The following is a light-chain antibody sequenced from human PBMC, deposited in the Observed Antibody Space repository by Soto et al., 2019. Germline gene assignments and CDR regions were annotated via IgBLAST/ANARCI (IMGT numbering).Light chain of an antibody. V-gene: IGLV2-8*01. CDR1: SSDVGAYNY. CDR2: EVS. J-gene: IGLJ1*01. Sequence: QSALTQPPSASGSPGQSVTISCTGTSSDVGAYNYVSWYQQHPGKAPKLMIYEVSKRPSGVPDRFSVSKSGNTASLTVSGLQAEDEADYYCSSYAGSNIYVFGTGTKLTVL. CDR3: SSYAGSNIYV.